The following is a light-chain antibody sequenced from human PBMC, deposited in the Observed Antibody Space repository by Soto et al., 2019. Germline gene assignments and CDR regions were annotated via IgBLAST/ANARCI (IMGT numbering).Light chain of an antibody. CDR1: QTVSSSY. Sequence: EIVLTQSPGTLSLSPGERATLSCRASQTVSSSYLAWYQQKPGQAPRLLIYGAAIRATGIPDRFSGSGSGTDFTLTISRLEPEDFAVYYCHQYGSSPTTFGGGTKVEI. V-gene: IGKV3-20*01. J-gene: IGKJ4*01. CDR2: GAA. CDR3: HQYGSSPTT.